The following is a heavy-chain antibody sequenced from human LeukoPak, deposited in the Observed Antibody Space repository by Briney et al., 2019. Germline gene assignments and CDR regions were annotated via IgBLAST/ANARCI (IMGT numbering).Heavy chain of an antibody. D-gene: IGHD6-6*01. CDR2: IYTSGST. CDR1: GGSFSGYY. V-gene: IGHV4-59*10. Sequence: SETLSLTCAVYGGSFSGYYWSWIRQPAGKGLEWIGRIYTSGSTNYNPSLKSRVTMSVDTSKNQFSLKLSSVTAADTAVYYCAKHSTSHYYMDVWGKGTTVTVSS. CDR3: AKHSTSHYYMDV. J-gene: IGHJ6*03.